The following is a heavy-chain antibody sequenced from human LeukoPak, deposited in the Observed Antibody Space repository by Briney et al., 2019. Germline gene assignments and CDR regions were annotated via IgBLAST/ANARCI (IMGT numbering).Heavy chain of an antibody. V-gene: IGHV3-21*01. Sequence: SGGSLRLSCAASGFDFSTYTMNWVRQAPGKGLGWVSSISSSSSYIYYADSVKGRVTISRDNAKNSMYLQMNSLRAEDTAVYYCTRDPGRCTSTSCYPDYWGQGTLVTVSS. CDR3: TRDPGRCTSTSCYPDY. CDR2: ISSSSSYI. D-gene: IGHD2-2*01. J-gene: IGHJ4*02. CDR1: GFDFSTYT.